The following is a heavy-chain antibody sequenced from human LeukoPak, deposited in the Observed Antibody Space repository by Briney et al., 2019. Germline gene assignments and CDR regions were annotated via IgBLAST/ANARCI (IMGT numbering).Heavy chain of an antibody. V-gene: IGHV4-31*03. D-gene: IGHD4-17*01. CDR3: AGRNGDYVFWFDP. J-gene: IGHJ5*02. CDR1: GGSISSGGYY. Sequence: SQTLSLTCTVSGGSISSGGYYWRWIRQHPGKGLEWIGYIYYSGSTYYNPSLKSRVTISVDTSKNQFSLKLSSVTAADTAVYYCAGRNGDYVFWFDPWGQGTLVTVSS. CDR2: IYYSGST.